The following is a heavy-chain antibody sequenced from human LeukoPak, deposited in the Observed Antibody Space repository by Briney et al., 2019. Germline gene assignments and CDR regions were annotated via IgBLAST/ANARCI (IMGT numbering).Heavy chain of an antibody. J-gene: IGHJ5*02. V-gene: IGHV4-59*12. Sequence: SETLSLTCTVSGGSISSYYWSWIRQPPGKGLEWIGYIYYSGSTNYNPSLKSRVTISVDTSKNQFSLKLSSVTAADTAVYYCARPIYDSIGNWFDPWGQGTLVTVSS. CDR3: ARPIYDSIGNWFDP. D-gene: IGHD3-3*01. CDR2: IYYSGST. CDR1: GGSISSYY.